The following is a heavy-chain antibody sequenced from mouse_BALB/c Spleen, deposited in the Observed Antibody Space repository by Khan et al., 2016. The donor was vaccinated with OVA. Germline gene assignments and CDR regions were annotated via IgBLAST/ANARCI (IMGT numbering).Heavy chain of an antibody. CDR2: IDPYNGGT. V-gene: IGHV1S135*01. J-gene: IGHJ2*01. CDR3: ARTDYYGSSYYFDY. CDR1: GYSFTDFN. D-gene: IGHD1-1*01. Sequence: VQLKESGPELVKPGASVKVSCKASGYSFTDFNMFWVKQSHGKSLEWIGYIDPYNGGTSYNQKFKGKATLTVDKSSSTAFMHLSSLTSEDSAVFDCARTDYYGSSYYFDYWGQGTTLTAAS.